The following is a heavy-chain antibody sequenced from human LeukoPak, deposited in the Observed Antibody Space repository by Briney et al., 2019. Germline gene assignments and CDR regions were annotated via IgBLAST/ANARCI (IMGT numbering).Heavy chain of an antibody. J-gene: IGHJ4*02. D-gene: IGHD1-26*01. V-gene: IGHV3-30*02. CDR2: IAFDGKKT. CDR1: GLTLSNFG. Sequence: GGSLRLSCAASGLTLSNFGMHWVRQAPGKGLEWVAFIAFDGKKTHYTDSVKGRFTISRDTSKNMVYLLMNSLRPEDTALYFCAKDSWEVGATAEIDYWGQGTLVTVSS. CDR3: AKDSWEVGATAEIDY.